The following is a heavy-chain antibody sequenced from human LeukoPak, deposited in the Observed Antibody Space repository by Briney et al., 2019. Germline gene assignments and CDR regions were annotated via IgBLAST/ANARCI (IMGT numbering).Heavy chain of an antibody. V-gene: IGHV1-46*01. Sequence: ASVKVSCKASGYTLTSYYMHWVRQAPGQGLEWMGIINPSGGSTSYAQKFQGRVTMTRDTSTSTVYMELSSLRSEDTAVYYCARGLYYYDSSVGAFDIWGQGTMVTVSS. CDR2: INPSGGST. CDR1: GYTLTSYY. J-gene: IGHJ3*02. CDR3: ARGLYYYDSSVGAFDI. D-gene: IGHD3-22*01.